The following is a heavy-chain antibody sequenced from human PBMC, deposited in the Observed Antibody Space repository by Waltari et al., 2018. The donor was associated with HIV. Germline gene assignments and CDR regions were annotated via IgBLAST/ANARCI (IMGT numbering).Heavy chain of an antibody. CDR3: AKTGYGDYGRDD. J-gene: IGHJ4*02. V-gene: IGHV3-30*18. Sequence: QVQLVESGGGVVQPGRSLRLSCAASGFTFSSYGMHWVRQAPGKGLEWVAIISDDGSNKVYTESVKGRFTISRDNSKNTLYLQMNSLRAEDTAVYYCAKTGYGDYGRDDWGQGTLVTVSS. CDR2: ISDDGSNK. D-gene: IGHD4-17*01. CDR1: GFTFSSYG.